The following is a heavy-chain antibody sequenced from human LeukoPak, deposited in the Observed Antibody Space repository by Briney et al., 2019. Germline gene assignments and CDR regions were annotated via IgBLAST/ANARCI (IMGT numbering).Heavy chain of an antibody. Sequence: PGGSLRLSCAASGFTFSSYWMHWVRHAPGKGPMWVSRINSDGSTTDYADSVKGRFTISRDNAKSTLYLQMNSPRAEDTALYYCASSRYDSSGYYGIIGYWGQGTLVTVSS. CDR1: GFTFSSYW. V-gene: IGHV3-74*01. CDR3: ASSRYDSSGYYGIIGY. CDR2: INSDGSTT. J-gene: IGHJ4*02. D-gene: IGHD3-22*01.